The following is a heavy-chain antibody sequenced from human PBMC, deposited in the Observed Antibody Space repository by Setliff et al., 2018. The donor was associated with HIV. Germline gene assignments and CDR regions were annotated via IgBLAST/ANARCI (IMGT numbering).Heavy chain of an antibody. CDR3: ARGGTSSNWFGP. CDR1: GASISSNT. J-gene: IGHJ5*02. Sequence: SETLSLTCIVSGASISSNTWSWIRQAPGKGLQWIGFIYNSVTTNYNPSLKSRVTISLDTSKNQFSLKLTSVTAADTAVYSCARGGTSSNWFGPWGQGTLVTVS. V-gene: IGHV4-59*01. D-gene: IGHD2-2*01. CDR2: IYNSVTT.